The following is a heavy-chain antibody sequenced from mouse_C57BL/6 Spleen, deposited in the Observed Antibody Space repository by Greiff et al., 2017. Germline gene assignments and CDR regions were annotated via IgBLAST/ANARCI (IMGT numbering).Heavy chain of an antibody. CDR1: GYAFSSSW. D-gene: IGHD1-1*01. CDR2: IYPGDGDT. J-gene: IGHJ2*01. CDR3: ARGDYYGSSGGFDY. Sequence: VKLQESGPELVKPGASVKISCKASGYAFSSSWMNWVKQRPGKGLEWIGRIYPGDGDTNYNGKFKGKATLTADKASSTAYMQLSSLTSEDSAVYFCARGDYYGSSGGFDYWGQGTTLTVSS. V-gene: IGHV1-82*01.